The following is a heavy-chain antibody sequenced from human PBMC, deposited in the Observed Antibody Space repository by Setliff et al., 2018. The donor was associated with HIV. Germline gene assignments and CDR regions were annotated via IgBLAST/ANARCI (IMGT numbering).Heavy chain of an antibody. CDR3: VTTDYFYGRNNFEY. V-gene: IGHV4-38-2*02. CDR1: GYSMSGGYN. D-gene: IGHD3-10*01. Sequence: SETLSLTCTVSGYSMSGGYNWGWIRQSPEKGLEWIGNIYHVGTTYCNPSLKSRVTLSVDPSKSQFSLKLTSVTAADTALYYCVTTDYFYGRNNFEYWGQGALGTVS. CDR2: IYHVGTT. J-gene: IGHJ4*02.